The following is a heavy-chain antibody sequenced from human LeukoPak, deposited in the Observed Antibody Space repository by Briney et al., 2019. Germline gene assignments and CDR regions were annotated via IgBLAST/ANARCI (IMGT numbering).Heavy chain of an antibody. CDR1: GGSISSSSYY. CDR3: ARYTPKKMLNGLRTFNI. J-gene: IGHJ3*02. CDR2: IYYSGST. V-gene: IGHV4-39*07. Sequence: PSETLSLTCTVSGGSISSSSYYWGWIRQPPGKGLEWIGSIYYSGSTYYNPSLKSRVTISVDTSKNQFSLNLTSVTAADTAVYYCARYTPKKMLNGLRTFNIWGQGTMVTVSS. D-gene: IGHD5-12*01.